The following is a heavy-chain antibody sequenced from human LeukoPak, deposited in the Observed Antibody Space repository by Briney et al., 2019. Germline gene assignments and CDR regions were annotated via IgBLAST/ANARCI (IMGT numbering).Heavy chain of an antibody. CDR1: GGSISSGSYY. Sequence: SQTLSLTCTVSGGSISSGSYYWSWIRQPAGKGLEWIGHIYTSGSTNYNPSLKSRVTISVDTSKNQFSLKLSSVTAADTAVYYCARADYYYMDVWGKGTTVTVSS. CDR2: IYTSGST. V-gene: IGHV4-61*09. J-gene: IGHJ6*03. CDR3: ARADYYYMDV.